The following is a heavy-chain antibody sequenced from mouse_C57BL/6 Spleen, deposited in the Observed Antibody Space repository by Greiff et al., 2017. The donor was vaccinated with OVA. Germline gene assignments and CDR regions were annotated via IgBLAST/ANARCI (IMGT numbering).Heavy chain of an antibody. CDR3: ARHDYDGFDY. CDR2: ISSGSSTI. V-gene: IGHV5-17*01. J-gene: IGHJ2*01. CDR1: GFTFSDYG. D-gene: IGHD2-4*01. Sequence: EVKLVESGGGLVKPGGSLKLSCAASGFTFSDYGMHWVRQAPVKGLEWVAYISSGSSTIYYADTVKGRFTISRDNAKNTLFLQMTSLRSEDAAMYYCARHDYDGFDYWGQGTTLTVSS.